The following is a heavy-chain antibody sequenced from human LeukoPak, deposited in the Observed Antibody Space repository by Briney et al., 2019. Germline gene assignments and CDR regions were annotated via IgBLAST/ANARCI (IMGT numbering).Heavy chain of an antibody. CDR3: ARVPRIIAARLYYFDY. V-gene: IGHV4-59*11. J-gene: IGHJ4*02. D-gene: IGHD6-6*01. Sequence: PSETLSLTCTVSGGSISSHYWSWIRQPPGKGLEWIGYIYYSGSTNYNPSLKSRVTISVDTSKKQFSLKLSSVTAADTAVYYCARVPRIIAARLYYFDYWGQGTLVTVSS. CDR1: GGSISSHY. CDR2: IYYSGST.